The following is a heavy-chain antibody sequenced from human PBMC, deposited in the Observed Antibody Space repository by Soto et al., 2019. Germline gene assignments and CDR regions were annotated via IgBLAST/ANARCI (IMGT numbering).Heavy chain of an antibody. Sequence: KVACKASGGTFSSYAISCVRHAPGQGLEWMGGIIPIFGTANYAQKFQGRVTITADESTSTAYMELSSLRSEDTAVYYCARMVVGAYKGYWFDPWGQGTMVTVSS. V-gene: IGHV1-69*01. J-gene: IGHJ5*02. CDR3: ARMVVGAYKGYWFDP. CDR1: GGTFSSYA. D-gene: IGHD1-26*01. CDR2: IIPIFGTA.